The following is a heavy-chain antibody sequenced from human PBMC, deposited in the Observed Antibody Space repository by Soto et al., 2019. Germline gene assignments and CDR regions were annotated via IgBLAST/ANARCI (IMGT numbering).Heavy chain of an antibody. CDR2: ISSSSSYI. CDR3: ARERRVATPGGMDV. V-gene: IGHV3-21*01. J-gene: IGHJ6*02. D-gene: IGHD5-12*01. Sequence: GGSLRLSCAASGFTFSSYSMNWVRQAPGKGLEWVSSISSSSSYIYYADSVKGRFTISRDNAKNSLYPQMNSLRAEDTAVYYCARERRVATPGGMDVWGQGTTVTVSS. CDR1: GFTFSSYS.